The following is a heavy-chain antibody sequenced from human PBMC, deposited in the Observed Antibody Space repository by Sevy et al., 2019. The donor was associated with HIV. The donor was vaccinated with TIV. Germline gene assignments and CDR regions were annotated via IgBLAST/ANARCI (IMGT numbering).Heavy chain of an antibody. CDR2: IYYSRST. D-gene: IGHD3-9*01. CDR1: GGSIGSSSYY. J-gene: IGHJ6*03. CDR3: ARHVVDILTGYRYYDYMDV. Sequence: SETLSLTCSVSGGSIGSSSYYWGWIRQPPGKGLEWIGSIYYSRSTYYNPSLKSRVTISVDTSKNQFSLKLSSVTAADTAVYYCARHVVDILTGYRYYDYMDVWGKGTTVTVSS. V-gene: IGHV4-39*01.